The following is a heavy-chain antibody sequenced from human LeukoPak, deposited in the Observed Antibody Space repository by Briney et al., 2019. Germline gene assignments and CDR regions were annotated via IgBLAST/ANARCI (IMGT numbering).Heavy chain of an antibody. CDR1: GYTFTGYY. V-gene: IGHV1-2*02. CDR3: ARGEGTAVARY. J-gene: IGHJ4*02. CDR2: INPNSGGK. Sequence: ASVKVSCKASGYTFTGYYMHWVRQAPGQGLEWMGWINPNSGGKNYAQKFQGRVNMTRDTSISTAYMELSRLRSDDTAVYYCARGEGTAVARYWGQGTLVTVSS. D-gene: IGHD6-19*01.